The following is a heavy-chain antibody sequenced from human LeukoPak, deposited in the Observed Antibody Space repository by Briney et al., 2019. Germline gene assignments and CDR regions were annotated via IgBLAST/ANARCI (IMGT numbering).Heavy chain of an antibody. CDR1: GGTFSSYA. J-gene: IGHJ4*02. CDR3: ARDGYSSGRD. V-gene: IGHV1-69*04. CDR2: IIPILGIA. D-gene: IGHD6-19*01. Sequence: SVKVSCKAPGGTFSSYAISWVRQAPGQGLEWMGRIIPILGIANYAQKFQGRVTITADKSTSTAYMELSSLRSEDTAVYYCARDGYSSGRDWGQGTLVTVSS.